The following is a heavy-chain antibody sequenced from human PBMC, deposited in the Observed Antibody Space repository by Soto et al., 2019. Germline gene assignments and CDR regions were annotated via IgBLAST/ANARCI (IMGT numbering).Heavy chain of an antibody. CDR1: GFTFSTYS. J-gene: IGHJ4*02. V-gene: IGHV3-48*02. D-gene: IGHD6-19*01. CDR3: ARVRSSGWYFDY. Sequence: PEGSLRLSCAASGFTFSTYSINWVRQAPGKGLEWVSYISSSSSALYYADSVKGRFTISRDNAKNSLYLQMNSLRDEDTAVYYCARVRSSGWYFDYWGQRT. CDR2: ISSSSSAL.